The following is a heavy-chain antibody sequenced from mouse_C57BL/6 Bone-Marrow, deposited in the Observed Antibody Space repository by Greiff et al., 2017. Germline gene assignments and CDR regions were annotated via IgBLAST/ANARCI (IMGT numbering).Heavy chain of an antibody. CDR3: ARDYYGSLMDY. D-gene: IGHD1-1*01. CDR1: GYTFTSYW. J-gene: IGHJ4*01. Sequence: QVQLKQPGAELVRPGSSVKLSCKASGYTFTSYWMHWVKKRPIQGLEWIGNIDPSDSETHYNQKFKDKATLTVDKSSSTAYMQLSSLTSEDSAVYYCARDYYGSLMDYWGQGTSVTVSS. V-gene: IGHV1-52*01. CDR2: IDPSDSET.